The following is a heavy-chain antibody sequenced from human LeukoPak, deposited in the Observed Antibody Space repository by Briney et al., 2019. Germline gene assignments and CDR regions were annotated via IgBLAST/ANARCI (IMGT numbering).Heavy chain of an antibody. V-gene: IGHV1-24*01. D-gene: IGHD6-13*01. CDR2: FDPEDGET. Sequence: ASVKVSCKVSGYTLTELSMHWVRQAPGKGLEWMGGFDPEDGETIYAQKFQGRVTMTEDTPTDTAYMELSSLRSEDTAVYYCATDSSSWLSFDYWGQGTLVTVSS. CDR1: GYTLTELS. CDR3: ATDSSSWLSFDY. J-gene: IGHJ4*02.